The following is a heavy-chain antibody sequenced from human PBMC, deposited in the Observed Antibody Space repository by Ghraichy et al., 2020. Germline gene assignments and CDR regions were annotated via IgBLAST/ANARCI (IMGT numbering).Heavy chain of an antibody. D-gene: IGHD2-15*01. CDR2: IYWDDDK. Sequence: SGPTLVKPTQTLTLTCTFSGFSLSTSGVGVGWIRQPPGKALEWLALIYWDDDKRYSPSLKSRLTITKDTSKNQVVLTMTNMDPVDTATYYCAHRGGYCSGGSCLYDAFDIWGQGTMVTVSS. V-gene: IGHV2-5*02. CDR1: GFSLSTSGVG. CDR3: AHRGGYCSGGSCLYDAFDI. J-gene: IGHJ3*02.